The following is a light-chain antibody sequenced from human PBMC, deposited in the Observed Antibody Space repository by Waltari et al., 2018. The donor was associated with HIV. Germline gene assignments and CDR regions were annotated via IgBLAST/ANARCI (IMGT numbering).Light chain of an antibody. CDR1: QSISTW. J-gene: IGKJ4*01. CDR2: KAS. CDR3: QQYTSYST. V-gene: IGKV1-5*03. Sequence: DIQMTQSPSTLSVSVGDRVTITCRASQSISTWLAWYQQKAGKAPKLLIYKASSLESEVPSRFSGSGSGTEFTLTISSLQPDDSATYYCQQYTSYSTFGGGTKVEIK.